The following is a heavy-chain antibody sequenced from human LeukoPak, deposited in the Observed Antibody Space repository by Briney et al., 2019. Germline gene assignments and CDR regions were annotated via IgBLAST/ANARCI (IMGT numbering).Heavy chain of an antibody. CDR1: GFTFSSYD. D-gene: IGHD3-10*01. J-gene: IGHJ5*02. CDR2: IGTAGDT. CDR3: ARGGNPITMVRGVIFWFDP. Sequence: GGSLRLSCAASGFTFSSYDMHWVRHATGKGLEWVSAIGTAGDTYYPGSVKGRFTISRENAKNSLYLQMNSLRAGDTAVYYCARGGNPITMVRGVIFWFDPWGQGTLVTVSS. V-gene: IGHV3-13*01.